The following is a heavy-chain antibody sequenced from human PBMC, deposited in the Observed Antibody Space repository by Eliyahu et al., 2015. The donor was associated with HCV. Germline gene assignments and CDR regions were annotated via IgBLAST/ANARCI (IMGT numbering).Heavy chain of an antibody. CDR1: GFNFSSYG. CDR2: ISYDGSNK. V-gene: IGHV3-30*03. J-gene: IGHJ6*02. Sequence: QVQLVESGGGVVQPGRSLRLSCAASGFNFSSYGMHWVRQAPGKGLEWVAVISYDGSNKYYADSVKGRFTVSRDNSKNTLYLQVNSLRAEDTAVYYCAREAEQLVPHYYYYGMDVWGLGTTVTVSS. D-gene: IGHD6-6*01. CDR3: AREAEQLVPHYYYYGMDV.